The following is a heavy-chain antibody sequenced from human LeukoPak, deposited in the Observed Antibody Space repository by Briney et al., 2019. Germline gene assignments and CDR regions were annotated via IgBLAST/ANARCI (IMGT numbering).Heavy chain of an antibody. J-gene: IGHJ4*02. CDR2: NNPDESSQ. CDR3: ARLGPVTKDHYCDY. CDR1: GFSFTTYW. D-gene: IGHD4-17*01. V-gene: IGHV3-7*01. Sequence: GEPLRLSCAASGFSFTTYWLGLVRQAPGKGLELVANNNPDESSQYYVDAVRGRFTISRDNAKNSLNLQMNSLRGEDTAVYFCARLGPVTKDHYCDYWGQGTLVTVSS.